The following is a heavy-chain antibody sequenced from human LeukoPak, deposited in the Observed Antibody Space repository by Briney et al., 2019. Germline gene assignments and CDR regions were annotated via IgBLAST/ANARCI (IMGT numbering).Heavy chain of an antibody. CDR3: ARDMAAAVDY. V-gene: IGHV3-30-3*01. J-gene: IGHJ4*02. Sequence: PGGSLRLSCAASGFTFSSYAMHWVRQAPGKGLEWVAVISYDGSNKYYADSVKGRFTISRDNSKNTLYLQMNSLRAEDTAVYYCARDMAAAVDYWGQGTLVTVSS. CDR2: ISYDGSNK. D-gene: IGHD6-13*01. CDR1: GFTFSSYA.